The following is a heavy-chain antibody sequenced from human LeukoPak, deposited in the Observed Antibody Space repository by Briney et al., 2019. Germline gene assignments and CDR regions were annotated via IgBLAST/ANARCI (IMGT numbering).Heavy chain of an antibody. V-gene: IGHV1-2*02. Sequence: ASVKVSCKASGYTFTGYYMHWVRQAPGQGLEWMGWINPNSGGTNYAQKFQGRVTMTRDTSISTAYMELSRLRSDDTAVYYCARASGVLRFLLNAFDIWGQGTMVTVSS. D-gene: IGHD3-3*01. CDR1: GYTFTGYY. J-gene: IGHJ3*02. CDR2: INPNSGGT. CDR3: ARASGVLRFLLNAFDI.